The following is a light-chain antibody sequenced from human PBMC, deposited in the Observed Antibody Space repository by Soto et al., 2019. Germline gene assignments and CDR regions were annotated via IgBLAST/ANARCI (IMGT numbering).Light chain of an antibody. CDR2: GAS. V-gene: IGKV3-20*01. CDR1: QSVSSSY. CDR3: QQYGSSPT. J-gene: IGKJ4*01. Sequence: EIVLTQSPGTLSLSPGERATLSCRASQSVSSSYLAWYQQKPGQAPRLLIYGASSRATGIPDRFSGSGSGTXXTXXXSRLEPEDFAVYYCQQYGSSPTFGGGTKVEIK.